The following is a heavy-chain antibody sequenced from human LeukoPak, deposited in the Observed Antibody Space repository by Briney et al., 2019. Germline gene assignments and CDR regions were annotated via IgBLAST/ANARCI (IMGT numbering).Heavy chain of an antibody. CDR3: AKVGTYYYYYMDV. Sequence: GGSLGLSCAASRFTFSTNAMHWVRQAPGKGLEWVAFIRYDGNHKYYADSVKGRFTISRDNSKNTLFLQMNSLRAEDTAVYYCAKVGTYYYYYMDVWGKGTTVTVS. V-gene: IGHV3-30*02. D-gene: IGHD2-21*02. J-gene: IGHJ6*03. CDR2: IRYDGNHK. CDR1: RFTFSTNA.